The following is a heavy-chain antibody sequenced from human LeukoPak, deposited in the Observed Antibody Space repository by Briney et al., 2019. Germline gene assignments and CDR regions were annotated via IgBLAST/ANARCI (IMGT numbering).Heavy chain of an antibody. CDR2: IRYDGSNK. J-gene: IGHJ4*02. CDR3: AKDGRYYYAHIDY. V-gene: IGHV3-30*02. CDR1: GFTFSSYG. D-gene: IGHD3-10*01. Sequence: PGGSLRLSCAASGFTFSSYGMHWVRQAPGKGLEWVAFIRYDGSNKYYADSVKGRFTISRDNSKNTLYLQMNSLRAGDTAVYYCAKDGRYYYAHIDYWGQGTLVTVSP.